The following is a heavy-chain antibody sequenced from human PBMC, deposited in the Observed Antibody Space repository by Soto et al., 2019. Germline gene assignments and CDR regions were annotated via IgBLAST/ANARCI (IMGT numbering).Heavy chain of an antibody. V-gene: IGHV1-46*03. J-gene: IGHJ6*03. CDR1: GYTFTSYY. CDR3: ARLQGRISRLYYYYMDV. CDR2: INPSGGST. D-gene: IGHD3-3*02. Sequence: ASVKVCCKASGYTFTSYYMHWVRQAPGQGLEWMGIINPSGGSTSYAQKFQGRVTMTRDTSTSTVYMELSSLRSEDTAVYYCARLQGRISRLYYYYMDVWGKGTTVTVSS.